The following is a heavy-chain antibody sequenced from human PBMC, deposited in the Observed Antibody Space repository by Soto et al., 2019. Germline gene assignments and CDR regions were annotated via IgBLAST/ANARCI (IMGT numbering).Heavy chain of an antibody. Sequence: GASVKVSCKVSGDTFDTYTISWVRQAPGQGLEWMGRIIPTLAVTTYSRKFQGRLSITADESTSTAYVEVSSLRSEDTAIYYCAARYCSAATCFNPGAYWGQGTLVTLL. D-gene: IGHD2-8*02. CDR3: AARYCSAATCFNPGAY. J-gene: IGHJ4*02. CDR2: IIPTLAVT. CDR1: GDTFDTYT. V-gene: IGHV1-69*02.